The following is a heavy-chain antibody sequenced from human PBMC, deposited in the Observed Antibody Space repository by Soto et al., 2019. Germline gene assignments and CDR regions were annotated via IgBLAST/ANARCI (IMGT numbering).Heavy chain of an antibody. CDR3: ARPAGKDDFWSGYYPYYHYYYGMDV. CDR2: IIPIFGTA. J-gene: IGHJ6*02. Sequence: SVKVSCKASGGTFSSYAISWVRQAPGQGLEWMGGIIPIFGTANYAQKFQGRVTITADESTSTAYMELSSLRSEDTAVYYCARPAGKDDFWSGYYPYYHYYYGMDVWGQGTTVTVS. CDR1: GGTFSSYA. V-gene: IGHV1-69*13. D-gene: IGHD3-3*01.